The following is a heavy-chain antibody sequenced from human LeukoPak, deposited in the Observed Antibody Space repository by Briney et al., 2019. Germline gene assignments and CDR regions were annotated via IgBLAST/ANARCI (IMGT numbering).Heavy chain of an antibody. D-gene: IGHD5-24*01. CDR1: GGSISSYY. CDR2: IYYSGST. CDR3: ARAVSAGRWLHFDY. V-gene: IGHV4-59*01. Sequence: PSETLSLTCTVSGGSISSYYWSWIRQPPGKGLEWIGYIYYSGSTNYNPSLKSRVTISVDTSKNQFSLKLSSVTAADTAVYYCARAVSAGRWLHFDYWGQGTLVTVSS. J-gene: IGHJ4*02.